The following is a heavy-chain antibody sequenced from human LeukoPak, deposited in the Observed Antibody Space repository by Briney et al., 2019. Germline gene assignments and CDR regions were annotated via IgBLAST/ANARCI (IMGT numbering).Heavy chain of an antibody. V-gene: IGHV3-23*01. Sequence: GGSLRLSCAASGFTFSGYAMSWVRQAPGKGLEWVSAISGSGGSTYYADSVKGRFTISRDNSNNTLYLQMNSLRAEDTAVYCCAKGTYYDSSGYLDYWGQGTLVTVSS. CDR2: ISGSGGST. CDR3: AKGTYYDSSGYLDY. CDR1: GFTFSGYA. D-gene: IGHD3-22*01. J-gene: IGHJ4*02.